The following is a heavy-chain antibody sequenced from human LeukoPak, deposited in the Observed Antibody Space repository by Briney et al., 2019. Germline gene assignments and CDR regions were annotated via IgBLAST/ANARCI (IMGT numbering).Heavy chain of an antibody. CDR1: GFTFSSHG. Sequence: GGSLRLSCAASGFTFSSHGMHWVRQAPGKGLEWVAFIQYDGTNKYYAESVKGRFTISRDNSKNTLYVQMNSLRAEDTAVYYCAKGNYYDSSAYNWFDPWGQGTLVTVSS. D-gene: IGHD3-22*01. J-gene: IGHJ5*02. CDR3: AKGNYYDSSAYNWFDP. CDR2: IQYDGTNK. V-gene: IGHV3-30*02.